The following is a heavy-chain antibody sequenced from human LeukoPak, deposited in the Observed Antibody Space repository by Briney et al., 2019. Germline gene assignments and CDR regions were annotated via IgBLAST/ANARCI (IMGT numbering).Heavy chain of an antibody. CDR2: LYPGDSDT. J-gene: IGHJ6*03. Sequence: GESLQISCKGAGYIFTSYWIGRVRQLAGKGLEWMGILYPGDSDTRYSPSFQGQLTISADKSISTAYLQWGSLKTSDTAMYYCARHSIVSYYYYYMDVWGKGTTVTVSS. CDR1: GYIFTSYW. CDR3: ARHSIVSYYYYYMDV. D-gene: IGHD3-16*02. V-gene: IGHV5-51*01.